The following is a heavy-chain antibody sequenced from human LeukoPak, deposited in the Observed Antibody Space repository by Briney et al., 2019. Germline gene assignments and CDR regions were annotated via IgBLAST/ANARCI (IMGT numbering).Heavy chain of an antibody. CDR2: GNYSGTT. CDR3: ARHGTGTGYPLDY. Sequence: PSETLSLTCTVSGVSINSHYWSWIRQSPGKGLEWIAYGNYSGTTNYNPSLKSRVTISLDTSKNQFSLKLTSVSAADTAMYYCARHGTGTGYPLDYWGLGTLVTVSS. V-gene: IGHV4-59*08. J-gene: IGHJ4*02. CDR1: GVSINSHY. D-gene: IGHD3/OR15-3a*01.